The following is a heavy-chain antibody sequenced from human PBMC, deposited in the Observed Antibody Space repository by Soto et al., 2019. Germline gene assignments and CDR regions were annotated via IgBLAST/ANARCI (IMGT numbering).Heavy chain of an antibody. Sequence: GGSLRLSCAASGFTFSSYAMHWVRQAPGKGLEWVAVISYDGSNKYYADSVKGRFTISRDNSKNTLYLQMNSLRAEDTAVYYCARDQRWRGTVTTDFDYWGQGTLVTVSS. CDR2: ISYDGSNK. CDR1: GFTFSSYA. V-gene: IGHV3-30*04. J-gene: IGHJ4*02. D-gene: IGHD4-17*01. CDR3: ARDQRWRGTVTTDFDY.